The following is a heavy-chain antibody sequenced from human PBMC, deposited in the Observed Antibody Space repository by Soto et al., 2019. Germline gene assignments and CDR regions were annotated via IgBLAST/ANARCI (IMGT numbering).Heavy chain of an antibody. CDR3: TTEIGQAGLASVTIFGVVIKFDY. CDR1: GFTFSNAW. CDR2: IKSKTDGGTT. J-gene: IGHJ4*02. Sequence: GGSLRLSCAASGFTFSNAWMNWVRQAPGKGLEWVGRIKSKTDGGTTDYAAPVKGRFTISRDDSKNTLYLQMNSLKTEGTAVFYCTTEIGQAGLASVTIFGVVIKFDYWGQGTLVTVSS. D-gene: IGHD3-3*01. V-gene: IGHV3-15*07.